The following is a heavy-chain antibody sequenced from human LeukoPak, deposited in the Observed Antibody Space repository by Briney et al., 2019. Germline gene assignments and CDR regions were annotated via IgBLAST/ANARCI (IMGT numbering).Heavy chain of an antibody. V-gene: IGHV4-39*07. J-gene: IGHJ4*02. CDR3: ATSTVKYYFDY. D-gene: IGHD4-17*01. Sequence: PSETLSLTCTVSGDSIYNSDYYWGWIRRPPGKGLEWIGSIFYGGSTYYNPSLESRVTISIAPSKSQFSLKLSSVTAADTAVYYCATSTVKYYFDYWGQGTLVTVSS. CDR2: IFYGGST. CDR1: GDSIYNSDYY.